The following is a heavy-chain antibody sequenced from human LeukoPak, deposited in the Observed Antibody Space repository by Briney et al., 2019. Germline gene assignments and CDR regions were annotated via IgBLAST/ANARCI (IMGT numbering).Heavy chain of an antibody. D-gene: IGHD1-1*01. CDR1: GLTGSSNF. V-gene: IGHV3-66*01. CDR3: ASSGTASRGAMDV. J-gene: IGHJ6*02. CDR2: IYSGGGT. Sequence: GGSLRLYCAASGLTGSSNFMTWVRQAPGKGLEGVSAIYSGGGTFYAASVRGRFNISRNNSRKTMILQMSSLRVEDAAVYYCASSGTASRGAMDVWGQGTTVTVSS.